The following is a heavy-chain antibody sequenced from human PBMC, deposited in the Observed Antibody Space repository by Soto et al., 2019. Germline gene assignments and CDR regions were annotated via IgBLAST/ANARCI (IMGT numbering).Heavy chain of an antibody. CDR3: AWEERRGRYRGNGMDV. V-gene: IGHV3-53*01. D-gene: IGHD2-2*02. CDR2: IYTGGST. CDR1: GFTVSNNY. Sequence: VGSLRLSCAASGFTVSNNYMSWVRQAPGKGLEWVSVIYTGGSTYYAESVKGRFSISRVNPKNTMYLQMNSLRGEDTAVYYCAWEERRGRYRGNGMDVWGQGTTVTVSS. J-gene: IGHJ6*02.